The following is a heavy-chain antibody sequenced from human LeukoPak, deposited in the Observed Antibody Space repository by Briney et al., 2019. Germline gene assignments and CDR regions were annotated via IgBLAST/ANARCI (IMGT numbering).Heavy chain of an antibody. J-gene: IGHJ4*02. Sequence: SETLSLTCSVSGASLSSYYWGWIRQSPGKGLEWLGYISDTGKTDYNPSLKSRGTLSLDTSKNQFSLRLTSVTAADTAVYYCVTGYYEPFDNWGQGSLVTVSS. D-gene: IGHD3-3*01. CDR2: ISDTGKT. V-gene: IGHV4-59*01. CDR1: GASLSSYY. CDR3: VTGYYEPFDN.